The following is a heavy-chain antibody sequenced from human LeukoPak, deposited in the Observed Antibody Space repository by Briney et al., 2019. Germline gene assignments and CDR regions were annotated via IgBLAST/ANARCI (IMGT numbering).Heavy chain of an antibody. CDR2: IYYSGST. V-gene: IGHV4-61*01. Sequence: SETLSLTCTVSGYSISSGYYWSWIRQPPGRGLEWIGYIYYSGSTNYNPSLKSRVTISVDTSKNQFSLKLSSVTAADTAVYYCGGLQVAAGTIDYWGQGTLVTVSS. CDR3: GGLQVAAGTIDY. CDR1: GYSISSGYY. D-gene: IGHD6-13*01. J-gene: IGHJ4*02.